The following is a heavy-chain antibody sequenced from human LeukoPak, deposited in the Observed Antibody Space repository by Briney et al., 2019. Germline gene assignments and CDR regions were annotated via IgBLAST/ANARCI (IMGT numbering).Heavy chain of an antibody. D-gene: IGHD6-19*01. CDR3: TKDLMTGFSSGWYFAY. CDR2: TGGSDDNT. CDR1: GFSFNGYA. Sequence: PGGSLRLSCGGSGFSFNGYAMSWVRQAPGKGLEWVAVTGGSDDNTHYADSVKGRFTISRDNSANRLFLQMNSLRPDDSALYYCTKDLMTGFSSGWYFAYWGPGTLLSVSS. V-gene: IGHV3-23*01. J-gene: IGHJ4*02.